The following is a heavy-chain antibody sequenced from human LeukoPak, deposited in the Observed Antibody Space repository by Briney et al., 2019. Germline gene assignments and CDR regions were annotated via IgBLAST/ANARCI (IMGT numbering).Heavy chain of an antibody. J-gene: IGHJ6*02. CDR3: AGDGLQYRGMDV. V-gene: IGHV3-7*01. Sequence: GGSLRLSCAASGFTFSSYWMSWVRQAPGKGLEWVASIKRDGSEKYYVDSVKGRFTISRDNAKNSLYLQMNSLRAEDTALYYCAGDGLQYRGMDVWGQGTTVTVSS. CDR1: GFTFSSYW. CDR2: IKRDGSEK. D-gene: IGHD3-9*01.